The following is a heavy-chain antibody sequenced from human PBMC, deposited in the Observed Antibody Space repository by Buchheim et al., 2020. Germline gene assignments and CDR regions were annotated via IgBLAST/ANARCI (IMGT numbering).Heavy chain of an antibody. Sequence: QVQLQESGPGLVKPSETLSLTCTVSGGSISSYYWSWIRQPPGKGLEWIGYIYYSGSTNYNPSLKSRVPITVDTSKNQFSLKLSSVTAADTAVYYCARAGGNYYDSSGYLYYFDYWGQGTL. CDR2: IYYSGST. J-gene: IGHJ4*02. CDR3: ARAGGNYYDSSGYLYYFDY. CDR1: GGSISSYY. D-gene: IGHD3-22*01. V-gene: IGHV4-59*01.